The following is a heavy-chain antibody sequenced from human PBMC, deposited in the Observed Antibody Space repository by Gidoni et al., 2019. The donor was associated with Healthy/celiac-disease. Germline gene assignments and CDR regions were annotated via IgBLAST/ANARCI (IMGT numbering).Heavy chain of an antibody. Sequence: EVQLVESGGGLVQPGGSLRLSCAASGFTFSSYEMNWVRQAPGKGLEWVSYISSSGSTIYYADSVKGRFTISRDNAKNSLYLQMNSLRAEDTAVYYCAAPDLTLPAGYYGMDVWGQGTTVTVSS. J-gene: IGHJ6*02. CDR3: AAPDLTLPAGYYGMDV. D-gene: IGHD2-2*01. CDR2: ISSSGSTI. V-gene: IGHV3-48*03. CDR1: GFTFSSYE.